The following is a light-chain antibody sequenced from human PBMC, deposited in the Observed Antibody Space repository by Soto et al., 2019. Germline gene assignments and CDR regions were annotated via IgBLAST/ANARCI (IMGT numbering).Light chain of an antibody. J-gene: IGKJ4*01. CDR2: GAS. CDR3: QQYHDWPLVT. Sequence: IIMTQSPATLSVSPGERVTFSCRASQSISTNLAWYQQKPGQAPRLLIYGASTRAIDIADRFSGSGSETEFTLSVSSLQSEDFEIYYCQQYHDWPLVTFGGGTKVDIK. CDR1: QSISTN. V-gene: IGKV3-15*01.